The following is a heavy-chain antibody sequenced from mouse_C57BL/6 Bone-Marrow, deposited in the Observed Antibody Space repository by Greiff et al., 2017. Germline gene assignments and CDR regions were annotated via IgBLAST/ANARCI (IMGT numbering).Heavy chain of an antibody. V-gene: IGHV1-69*01. J-gene: IGHJ2*01. CDR3: ARESLITTAFDY. D-gene: IGHD1-2*01. Sequence: QVQLQQPGAELVMPGASVKLSCKASGYTFTSYWMHRVKQRPGQGLEWIGEIDPSDSYTNYNQKFKGKSTLTVDKSSSTAYMQLSSLTSEDSAVYYCARESLITTAFDYWGQGTTLTVSS. CDR1: GYTFTSYW. CDR2: IDPSDSYT.